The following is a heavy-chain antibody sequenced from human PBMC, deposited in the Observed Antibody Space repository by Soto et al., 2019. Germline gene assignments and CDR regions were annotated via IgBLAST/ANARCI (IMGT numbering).Heavy chain of an antibody. V-gene: IGHV2-5*02. CDR1: GFSLTTSGMA. J-gene: IGHJ4*02. CDR2: IYWDDDK. D-gene: IGHD3-10*02. CDR3: TPCQTNAHFMF. Sequence: QITVKESGPTLVKPTETLTLTCTFSGFSLTTSGMAVAWIRQSPGMAMEWLALIYWDDDKRYSPSLKNRLTIARDTPRNQVVLTLANMDPVDTATYFCTPCQTNAHFMFWGQGTLVAVSS.